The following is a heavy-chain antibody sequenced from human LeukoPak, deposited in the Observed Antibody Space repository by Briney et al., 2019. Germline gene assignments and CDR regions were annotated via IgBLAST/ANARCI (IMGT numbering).Heavy chain of an antibody. CDR3: ARCRRGSCDNFDY. V-gene: IGHV4-4*07. CDR2: IYTSGSP. CDR1: GASISSDY. Sequence: SETLSLTCTVSGASISSDYWSWIRQPAGKGLEWMGRIYTSGSPNYNPSLNSRVTMSAGTSKNHFSLKLSSVTAADTAVYYCARCRRGSCDNFDYWGQGTLVTVSS. J-gene: IGHJ4*02. D-gene: IGHD1-26*01.